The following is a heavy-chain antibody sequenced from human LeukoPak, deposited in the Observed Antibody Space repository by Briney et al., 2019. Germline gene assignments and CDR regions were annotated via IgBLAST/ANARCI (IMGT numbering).Heavy chain of an antibody. D-gene: IGHD6-19*01. Sequence: GGSLRLSCAASGFTFSSYAMSWVRQAPGKGLEWVSAISGSGGSTYYADSVKGRFTISRDNSKNTLYLQMNSLRAEDTAVYYCAKERVAGTCYYHYGMDVWGQGTTVTVSS. V-gene: IGHV3-23*01. CDR1: GFTFSSYA. CDR3: AKERVAGTCYYHYGMDV. CDR2: ISGSGGST. J-gene: IGHJ6*02.